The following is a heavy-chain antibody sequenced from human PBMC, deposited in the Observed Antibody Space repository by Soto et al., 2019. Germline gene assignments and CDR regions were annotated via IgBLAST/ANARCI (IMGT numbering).Heavy chain of an antibody. Sequence: PGGSLRLSCAASGFTLDDYAMHWVRQAPGKGLEWVSGISWNSGSIGYADSVKGRFTISRDNAKNSLYLQMNSLRAEDTALYYCAKDPGGYIDYWGQGTLVTVSS. V-gene: IGHV3-9*01. CDR3: AKDPGGYIDY. D-gene: IGHD2-15*01. CDR2: ISWNSGSI. CDR1: GFTLDDYA. J-gene: IGHJ4*02.